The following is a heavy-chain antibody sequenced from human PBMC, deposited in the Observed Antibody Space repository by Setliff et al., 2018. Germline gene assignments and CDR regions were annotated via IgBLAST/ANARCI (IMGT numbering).Heavy chain of an antibody. D-gene: IGHD2-15*01. CDR2: INAGNGNT. V-gene: IGHV1-3*01. J-gene: IGHJ4*02. CDR3: AKDNGGNPDCDY. CDR1: GYTFGDYA. Sequence: GASVKVSCKASGYTFGDYAMQWVRQAPGQRLEWMGWINAGNGNTTYAQKFRGRVTITADTSASTTYMALSSLRSEDTAVYYCAKDNGGNPDCDYWGQGTLVTVSS.